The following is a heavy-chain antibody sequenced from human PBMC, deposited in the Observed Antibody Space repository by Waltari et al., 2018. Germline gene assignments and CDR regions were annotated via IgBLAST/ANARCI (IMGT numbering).Heavy chain of an antibody. V-gene: IGHV4-34*01. CDR2: INHSGTT. Sequence: QVQLQQWGAGLLKPSETLSLTSAVCVRSCSGSYWCWIPTPPGTGLEWIGEINHSGTTNYNPSLKSRVTISVDTSKNQFSLRLSSVTAADTAVYYCARATVVVVAATPLPGWYFDLWGRGTLVTVSS. CDR3: ARATVVVVAATPLPGWYFDL. D-gene: IGHD2-15*01. J-gene: IGHJ2*01. CDR1: VRSCSGSY.